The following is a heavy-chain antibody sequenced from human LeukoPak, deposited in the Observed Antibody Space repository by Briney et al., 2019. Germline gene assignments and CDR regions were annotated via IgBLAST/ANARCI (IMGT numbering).Heavy chain of an antibody. CDR1: GVTLSSYA. CDR3: AKDRSRGFWSGYHHYYFDY. CDR2: ISSSGSGGNT. V-gene: IGHV3-23*01. J-gene: IGHJ4*02. D-gene: IGHD3-3*01. Sequence: GGSLRLSCAASGVTLSSYAMSWARQAPGKGLEWVSGISSSGSGGNTYYADSVKGRFTISRDNSKNTLYLQMNSLRAEDTAVYYCAKDRSRGFWSGYHHYYFDYWGQGTLVTVSS.